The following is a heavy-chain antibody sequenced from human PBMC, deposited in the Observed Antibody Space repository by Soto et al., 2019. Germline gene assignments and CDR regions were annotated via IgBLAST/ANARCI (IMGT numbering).Heavy chain of an antibody. V-gene: IGHV3-30-3*01. CDR2: ISYDGSNK. Sequence: QVQLVESGGGVVQPGRSLRLSCAASGFTFSSYAMHWVRQAPGKGLEWVAVISYDGSNKYYADSVKGRFTISRDNSKKTLYLQMNSLRAEDTAVYYCERDGGGEGYCSSTSCYLFDYWGQGTLVTVSS. D-gene: IGHD2-2*01. CDR1: GFTFSSYA. J-gene: IGHJ4*02. CDR3: ERDGGGEGYCSSTSCYLFDY.